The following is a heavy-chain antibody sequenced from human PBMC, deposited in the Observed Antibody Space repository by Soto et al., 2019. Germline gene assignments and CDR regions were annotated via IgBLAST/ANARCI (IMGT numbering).Heavy chain of an antibody. Sequence: SETLSLTCSVSGASIKSGGYYWNWIRQHPGKDLEWMGYIYYGGATNYNPSLKSRLTISIDTSKNQFSLRLSSVTAADTAVYFCARDSTIAARAFDIWGQGTMVTVSS. CDR3: ARDSTIAARAFDI. CDR2: IYYGGAT. D-gene: IGHD6-13*01. CDR1: GASIKSGGYY. V-gene: IGHV4-31*03. J-gene: IGHJ3*02.